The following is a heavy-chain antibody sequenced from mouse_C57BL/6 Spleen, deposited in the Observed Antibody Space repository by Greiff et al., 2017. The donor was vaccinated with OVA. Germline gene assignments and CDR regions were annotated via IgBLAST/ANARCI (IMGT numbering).Heavy chain of an antibody. J-gene: IGHJ3*01. V-gene: IGHV1-61*01. D-gene: IGHD3-2*02. CDR3: ARRTAQATSWFAY. CDR2: IYPSDSET. CDR1: GYTFTSYW. Sequence: VQLQQPGAELVRPGSSVKLSCKASGYTFTSYWMAWVKQRPGQGLEWIGNIYPSDSETHYHQKFKDKATLTVDKSSSTAYMQLSSLTSEDSAVYYGARRTAQATSWFAYWGQGTLVTVSA.